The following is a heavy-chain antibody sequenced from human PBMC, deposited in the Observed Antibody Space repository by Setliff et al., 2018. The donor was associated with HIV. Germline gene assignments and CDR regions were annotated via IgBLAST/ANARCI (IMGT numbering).Heavy chain of an antibody. J-gene: IGHJ4*02. CDR1: GESFSDYY. Sequence: SETLSLTCAAYGESFSDYYWNWIRQPPGKGLEWIGEINHSGSTNYNPSLKSRVTISVDTSKNQFSLKLNAVTAADTAVYYCARRPPLTTGREYYFDFWGQGTLVTVSS. D-gene: IGHD1-1*01. CDR2: INHSGST. CDR3: ARRPPLTTGREYYFDF. V-gene: IGHV4-34*01.